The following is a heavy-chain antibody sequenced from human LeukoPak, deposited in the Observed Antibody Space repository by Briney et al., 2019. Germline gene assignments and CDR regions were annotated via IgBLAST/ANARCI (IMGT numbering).Heavy chain of an antibody. Sequence: GGSLRLSCAASGFTFSSYSINWVRQAPGKGLEWVSSITGSSSYIYYADSVKGRFTISRDNAENSLYLQTNSLTAEDTAVYYCARDSTGWSSFDYWGQGTQVTVSS. V-gene: IGHV3-21*01. CDR2: ITGSSSYI. CDR3: ARDSTGWSSFDY. CDR1: GFTFSSYS. D-gene: IGHD6-19*01. J-gene: IGHJ4*02.